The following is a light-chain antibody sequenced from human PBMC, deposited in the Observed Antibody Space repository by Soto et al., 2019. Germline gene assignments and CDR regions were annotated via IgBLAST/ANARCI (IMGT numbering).Light chain of an antibody. CDR3: QQYNNWPPSIT. J-gene: IGKJ5*01. Sequence: EIVMTQSPATVSVSPGERATLSCRASQSVSSNLAWYQQKPGQAPRLLIYGASTRATGIPATFSGSGSGTEFTLTISSLQSEDFAVYYCQQYNNWPPSITFGQGTRLEIK. CDR1: QSVSSN. V-gene: IGKV3-15*01. CDR2: GAS.